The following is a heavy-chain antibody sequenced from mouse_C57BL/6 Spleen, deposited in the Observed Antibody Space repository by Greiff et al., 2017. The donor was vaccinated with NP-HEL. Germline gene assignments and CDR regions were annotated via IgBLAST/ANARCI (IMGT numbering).Heavy chain of an antibody. CDR1: GFTFSSYT. Sequence: VQLKESGGGLVKPGGSLKLSCAASGFTFSSYTMSWVRQTPEKRLEWVATISGGGGNTYYPDSVKGRFTISRDNAKNTLYLQMSSLRSEDTALYYCARLYDYDGSSFAYWGQGTLVTVSA. V-gene: IGHV5-9*01. CDR3: ARLYDYDGSSFAY. J-gene: IGHJ3*01. D-gene: IGHD2-4*01. CDR2: ISGGGGNT.